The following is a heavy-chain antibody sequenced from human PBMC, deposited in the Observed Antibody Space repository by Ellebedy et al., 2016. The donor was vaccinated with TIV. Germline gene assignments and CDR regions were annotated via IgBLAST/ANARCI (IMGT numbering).Heavy chain of an antibody. CDR2: FNLGGTT. CDR3: AKWTVGYCSSASCYTGDY. CDR1: GGSFSNYY. V-gene: IGHV4-34*01. Sequence: MPSETLSLTCAVYGGSFSNYYWSWIRQPPGKGLEWIGEFNLGGTTNYNPSLKSRVTISVDTSKTQFSLKLSSVTAADTAVHYCAKWTVGYCSSASCYTGDYWGQGTLVTVSS. D-gene: IGHD2-2*02. J-gene: IGHJ4*02.